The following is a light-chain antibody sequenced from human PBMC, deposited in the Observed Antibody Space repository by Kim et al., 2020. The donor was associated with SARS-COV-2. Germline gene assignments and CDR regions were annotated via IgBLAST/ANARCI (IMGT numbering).Light chain of an antibody. CDR2: DAS. Sequence: SPGEIATLSCRASQNIDTYLAWYQQRPGQAPRLLVYDASNRATGVPDRFSGSGSGTDFTLTISSLEPEDFSIYYCQQRNSWPPAVTFGGGTKLEI. CDR3: QQRNSWPPAVT. V-gene: IGKV3-11*01. J-gene: IGKJ4*01. CDR1: QNIDTY.